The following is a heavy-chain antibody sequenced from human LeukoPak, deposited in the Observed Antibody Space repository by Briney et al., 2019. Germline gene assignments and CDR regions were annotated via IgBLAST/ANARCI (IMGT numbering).Heavy chain of an antibody. V-gene: IGHV1-2*02. Sequence: GASVKVSCKASGYTFTGYYMHWVRQAPGQGLEWMGWINPNSGGTNYAQKFQGRVTMTRDTSISTAYMELSRLRSDDTAVHYCARDSGYSGYDRMFNYWGQGTLVTVSS. J-gene: IGHJ4*02. CDR1: GYTFTGYY. CDR3: ARDSGYSGYDRMFNY. D-gene: IGHD5-12*01. CDR2: INPNSGGT.